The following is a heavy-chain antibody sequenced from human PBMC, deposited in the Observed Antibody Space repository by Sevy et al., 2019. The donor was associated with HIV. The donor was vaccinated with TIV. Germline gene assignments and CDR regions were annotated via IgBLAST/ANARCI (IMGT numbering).Heavy chain of an antibody. D-gene: IGHD6-19*01. CDR2: IYTSGST. J-gene: IGHJ5*02. CDR1: GGSISSYY. V-gene: IGHV4-4*07. Sequence: SETLSLTCTVSGGSISSYYWSWIRQPAGKGLEWIGRIYTSGSTNYNPSLKSRVTMSVDTSKNQFSLKLSSVTAADTAVYYSARDLANYSSGWYGWFDPWGQGTLVTVSS. CDR3: ARDLANYSSGWYGWFDP.